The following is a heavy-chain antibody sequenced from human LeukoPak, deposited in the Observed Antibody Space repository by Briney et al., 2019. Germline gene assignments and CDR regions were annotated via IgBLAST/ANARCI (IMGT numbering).Heavy chain of an antibody. CDR2: IYYSGST. CDR1: GGSISISSYY. J-gene: IGHJ5*02. CDR3: ARHPQKGVFDP. Sequence: SETLSLTCTVSGGSISISSYYWGWIRQPPGKGLEWIGSIYYSGSTYYNPSLKSRVTISVDTSKNQFSLKLSSVTAADTAVYYCARHPQKGVFDPWGQGTLVTVSS. V-gene: IGHV4-39*01. D-gene: IGHD3-10*01.